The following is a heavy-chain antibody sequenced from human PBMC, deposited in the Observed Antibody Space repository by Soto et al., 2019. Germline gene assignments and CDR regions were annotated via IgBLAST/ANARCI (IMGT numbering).Heavy chain of an antibody. D-gene: IGHD5-12*01. CDR3: ATASGYDYEPFDY. V-gene: IGHV4-59*01. CDR2: IYYSGNT. J-gene: IGHJ4*02. Sequence: PSETLSLTCTVSGGSMSSYYWSWIRQPPGKGLEWIGYIYYSGNTNYNPSLKSRVTISVDTSKNQFSLKLSSATAADTALYYCATASGYDYEPFDYWGQGTLVTVSS. CDR1: GGSMSSYY.